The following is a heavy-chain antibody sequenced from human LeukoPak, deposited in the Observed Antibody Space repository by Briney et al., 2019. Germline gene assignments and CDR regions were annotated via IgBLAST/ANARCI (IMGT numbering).Heavy chain of an antibody. CDR2: MYYSGST. CDR3: ASLSEYCSAGSCYSGWFDP. Sequence: PSETLSLTCSVSGGSISSYYWSWIRQPPGKGLEWIGYMYYSGSTNYNPSLKSRVTMSVDTSKNQFSLKLNSVTAADTAVYYCASLSEYCSAGSCYSGWFDPWGQGTLVTVSS. V-gene: IGHV4-59*01. CDR1: GGSISSYY. J-gene: IGHJ5*02. D-gene: IGHD2-15*01.